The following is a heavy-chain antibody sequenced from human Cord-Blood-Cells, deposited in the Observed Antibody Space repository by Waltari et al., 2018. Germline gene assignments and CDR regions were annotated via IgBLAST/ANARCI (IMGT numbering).Heavy chain of an antibody. D-gene: IGHD2-2*01. CDR1: GYTFPGSY. J-gene: IGHJ4*02. CDR3: ARDLPTASTSCAFDY. V-gene: IGHV1-2*02. CDR2: INPNSGGT. Sequence: QVQLVQSGAEVKKPGASVKVSCKASGYTFPGSYRHRLLQAPGQGLEWMGWINPNSGGTNYAQKFQGRVTMTRDTSISTAYMELSRLRSDDTAVYYCARDLPTASTSCAFDYWGQGTLVTVSS.